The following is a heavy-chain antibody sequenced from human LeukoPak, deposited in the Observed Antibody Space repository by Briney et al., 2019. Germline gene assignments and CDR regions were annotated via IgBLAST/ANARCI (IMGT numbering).Heavy chain of an antibody. J-gene: IGHJ4*02. CDR1: GYTFTSYD. D-gene: IGHD3-22*01. CDR3: ADYYYDSSGYRD. CDR2: IIPIFGTA. V-gene: IGHV1-69*13. Sequence: GASVRVSCKASGYTFTSYDISWVRQAPGQGLEWMGGIIPIFGTANYAQKFQGRVTITADESTSTAYMELSSLRSEDTAVYYCADYYYDSSGYRDWGQGTLVTVSS.